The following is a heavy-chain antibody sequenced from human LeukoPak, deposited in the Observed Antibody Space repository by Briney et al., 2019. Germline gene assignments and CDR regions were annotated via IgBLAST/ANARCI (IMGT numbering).Heavy chain of an antibody. CDR1: GFTFSSYG. CDR2: ISYDGSNE. D-gene: IGHD3-10*01. J-gene: IGHJ4*02. Sequence: GRSLRLSCAASGFTFSSYGMHCVRQAPGKGLEWVAVISYDGSNEYYADSVKGRFIISRDNSKNTLYLQMNSLRAEDTAVYYCAKEGYYGSGSFPDYWGQGTLVTVSS. V-gene: IGHV3-30*18. CDR3: AKEGYYGSGSFPDY.